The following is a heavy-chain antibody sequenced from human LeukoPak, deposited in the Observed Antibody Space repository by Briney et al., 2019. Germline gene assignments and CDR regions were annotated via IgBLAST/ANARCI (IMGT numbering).Heavy chain of an antibody. V-gene: IGHV4-31*03. Sequence: SETLSLTCTVSGGSISSGGYYWSWIRQHPGTGLEWIGYIYYSGSTYYNPSLKSRVTMSVDTSKNQFSLKLSSVTAADTAVYYCARVYYYDSSGYYYYFDYWGQGTLVTVSS. CDR2: IYYSGST. CDR3: ARVYYYDSSGYYYYFDY. D-gene: IGHD3-22*01. CDR1: GGSISSGGYY. J-gene: IGHJ4*02.